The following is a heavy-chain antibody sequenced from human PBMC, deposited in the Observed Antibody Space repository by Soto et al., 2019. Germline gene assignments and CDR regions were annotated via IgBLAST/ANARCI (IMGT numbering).Heavy chain of an antibody. CDR2: ILVDGRT. D-gene: IGHD2-8*02. V-gene: IGHV3-23*01. J-gene: IGHJ3*02. CDR3: AKATATGGGAFDI. CDR1: GFICSSYD. Sequence: AGGSLRLSCAASGFICSSYDMSWVRQAPGKGLEWVSTILVDGRTFYVDSVKGRFTISRDNSKNTVYLQMNSLTAGGTALYYCAKATATGGGAFDICGQGTMVTVSS.